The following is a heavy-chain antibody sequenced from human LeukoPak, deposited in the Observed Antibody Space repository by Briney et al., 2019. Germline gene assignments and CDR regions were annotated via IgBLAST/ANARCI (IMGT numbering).Heavy chain of an antibody. Sequence: PSETLSLTCAVSGYSISSGYYWGWIRPPPGKGLEWIGSIYHSGSTYYNPSLKSRVTISVDTSKNQFSLKPRSVTAADTAVYYCAREETYYDILTGPSGGMDVWGKGTTVTVSS. D-gene: IGHD3-9*01. CDR2: IYHSGST. CDR3: AREETYYDILTGPSGGMDV. V-gene: IGHV4-38-2*02. CDR1: GYSISSGYY. J-gene: IGHJ6*04.